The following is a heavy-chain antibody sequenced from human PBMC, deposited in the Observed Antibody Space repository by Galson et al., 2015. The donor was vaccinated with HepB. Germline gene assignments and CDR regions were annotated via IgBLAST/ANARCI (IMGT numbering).Heavy chain of an antibody. Sequence: SLRLSCAASGFTFSSYGMHWVRQAPGKGLEWVAVIWYDGSNKYYADSVKGRFTISRDNSKNTLYLQMNSLRAEDTAVYYCAREGGYDYGDCEENWFDPWGQGTLVTVSS. CDR3: AREGGYDYGDCEENWFDP. V-gene: IGHV3-33*01. CDR2: IWYDGSNK. J-gene: IGHJ5*02. D-gene: IGHD4-17*01. CDR1: GFTFSSYG.